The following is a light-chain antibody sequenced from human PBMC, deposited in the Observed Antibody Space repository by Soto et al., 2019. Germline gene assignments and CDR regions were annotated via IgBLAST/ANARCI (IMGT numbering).Light chain of an antibody. Sequence: AIRMTQSPSSLSASTGDRVTITCRASQGISSYLAWYQQKPGKAPKLLIYAASTLQSGVPSRFSGSGSGTEFTLTISSLQPEDFATYYCQQLNSYPITLGQGTRLAI. J-gene: IGKJ5*01. CDR2: AAS. CDR3: QQLNSYPIT. CDR1: QGISSY. V-gene: IGKV1-8*01.